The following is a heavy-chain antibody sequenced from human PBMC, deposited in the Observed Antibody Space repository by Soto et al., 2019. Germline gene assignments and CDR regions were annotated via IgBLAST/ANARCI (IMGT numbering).Heavy chain of an antibody. CDR3: ARRGIVVVPAAERIPYYYYYMDV. CDR2: IYYSGST. D-gene: IGHD2-2*01. V-gene: IGHV4-59*08. CDR1: DGSISRYY. Sequence: PSETLSLTCTVSDGSISRYYWSWIRQPPGKGLEWIGYIYYSGSTNYNPSLKSRVTISVDTSKNQFSLKLSSVTAADTAVYYCARRGIVVVPAAERIPYYYYYMDVWGKGTTVTVSS. J-gene: IGHJ6*03.